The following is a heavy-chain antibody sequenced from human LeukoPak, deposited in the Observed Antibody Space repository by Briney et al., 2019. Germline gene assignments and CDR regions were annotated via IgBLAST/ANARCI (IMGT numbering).Heavy chain of an antibody. J-gene: IGHJ1*01. D-gene: IGHD3-22*01. Sequence: SETLSLTCTVSGGSISSYYWSWIRQPAGKGLEWIGRIYTSGSTNYNPSLKSRVTMSVDTSKNQFSLKLSSVTAADTAVYYCAKWVIESYYYDSSGERFQHWGQGTLVTVSS. CDR1: GGSISSYY. CDR2: IYTSGST. V-gene: IGHV4-4*07. CDR3: AKWVIESYYYDSSGERFQH.